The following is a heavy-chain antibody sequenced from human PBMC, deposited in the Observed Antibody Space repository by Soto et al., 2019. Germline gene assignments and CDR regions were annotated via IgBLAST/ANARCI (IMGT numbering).Heavy chain of an antibody. Sequence: GSLVLACAASGFTFSSYAMSWVRQAPGKGLEWVSAISGSGGSTYYADSVKGRFTISRDNSKNTLYLQMNSLRAEDTAVYYCAKDPFFNSGNTGNWFDPWGQGTLVTVSS. CDR3: AKDPFFNSGNTGNWFDP. V-gene: IGHV3-23*01. D-gene: IGHD5-12*01. CDR1: GFTFSSYA. CDR2: ISGSGGST. J-gene: IGHJ5*02.